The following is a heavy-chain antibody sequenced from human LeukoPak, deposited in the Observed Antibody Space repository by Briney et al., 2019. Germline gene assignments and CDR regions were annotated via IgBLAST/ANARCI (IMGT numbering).Heavy chain of an antibody. CDR2: INPNSGGT. CDR1: GYTFTGYY. CDR3: AREQGNRITGTTGSDMDV. J-gene: IGHJ6*02. D-gene: IGHD1-7*01. Sequence: GASVKVSCKASGYTFTGYYMHWVRQAPGQGLEWMGRINPNSGGTNYAQKFQGRVTMTRDTSSSTAYMELSRLRSDDTAVYYCAREQGNRITGTTGSDMDVWGQGTTVTVSS. V-gene: IGHV1-2*06.